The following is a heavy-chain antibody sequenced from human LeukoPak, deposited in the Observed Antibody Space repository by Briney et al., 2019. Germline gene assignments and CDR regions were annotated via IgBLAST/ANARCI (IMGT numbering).Heavy chain of an antibody. D-gene: IGHD2-2*01. J-gene: IGHJ5*01. CDR3: ARGFGGRSYCSSTSCYAESWFDS. V-gene: IGHV1-69*01. Sequence: SVKVSCKASGGTFSSYAISWVRQAPGQGLEWMGGIIPIFGTANYAQKLQGRVTITPDESTSTAYMELSSLRSEDTAVYYCARGFGGRSYCSSTSCYAESWFDSGGQGTLVTVS. CDR1: GGTFSSYA. CDR2: IIPIFGTA.